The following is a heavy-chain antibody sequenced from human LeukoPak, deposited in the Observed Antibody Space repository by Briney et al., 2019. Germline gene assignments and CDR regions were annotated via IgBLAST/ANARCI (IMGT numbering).Heavy chain of an antibody. V-gene: IGHV3-23*01. CDR1: GFTSSSYA. CDR3: AKDYGGNFDY. CDR2: ISGSGGST. J-gene: IGHJ4*02. Sequence: GGPLRLSCAASGFTSSSYAMSWVRQAPGKGLEWVSAISGSGGSTYYADSVKGRFTISRDNSKNTLYLQMNSLRAEDTAVYYCAKDYGGNFDYWGQGTLVTVSS. D-gene: IGHD4-23*01.